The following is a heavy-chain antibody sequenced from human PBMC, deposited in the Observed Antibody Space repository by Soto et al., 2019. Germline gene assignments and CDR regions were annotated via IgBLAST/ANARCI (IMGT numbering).Heavy chain of an antibody. Sequence: XETLSLTCAFYVGSFSGYYWSWIRQPPGKGLEWIGEINHSGSTNYNPSLKSRVTISVDTSKNQFSLKLSSVTAADTAVYYCARMAAEDVGFEYWGQGTLVTVSS. CDR2: INHSGST. CDR1: VGSFSGYY. CDR3: ARMAAEDVGFEY. D-gene: IGHD1-26*01. J-gene: IGHJ4*02. V-gene: IGHV4-34*01.